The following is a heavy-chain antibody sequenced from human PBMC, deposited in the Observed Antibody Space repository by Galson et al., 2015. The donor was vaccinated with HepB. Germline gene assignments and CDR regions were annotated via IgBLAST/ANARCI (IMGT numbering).Heavy chain of an antibody. J-gene: IGHJ6*02. Sequence: SVKVSCKVSGYTLTELSMHWVRQAPGKGLEWMGGFDPEDGETIYAQKFQGRVTMTEDTSTDTAYMELSSLRSEDTAVYYCATVYGGINYYYYGMDVWGQGTTVTVSS. CDR1: GYTLTELS. CDR2: FDPEDGET. CDR3: ATVYGGINYYYYGMDV. V-gene: IGHV1-24*01. D-gene: IGHD4-23*01.